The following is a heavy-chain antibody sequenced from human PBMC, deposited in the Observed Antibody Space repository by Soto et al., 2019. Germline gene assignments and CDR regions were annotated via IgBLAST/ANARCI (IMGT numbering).Heavy chain of an antibody. Sequence: PGGSLRLSCAASGFTFSSYSMNWVRQAPGKGLEWVSSISSSSSYIYYADSVKGRFTISRDNAKNSLYLQMNSLRAEDTAVYYCARVGGYSYGPNWLDPWGQGTLVTVYS. V-gene: IGHV3-21*01. CDR2: ISSSSSYI. J-gene: IGHJ5*02. CDR1: GFTFSSYS. CDR3: ARVGGYSYGPNWLDP. D-gene: IGHD5-18*01.